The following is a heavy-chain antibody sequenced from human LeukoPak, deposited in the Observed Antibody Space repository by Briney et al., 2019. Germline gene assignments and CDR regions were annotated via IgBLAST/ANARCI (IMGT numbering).Heavy chain of an antibody. J-gene: IGHJ3*02. CDR2: ISYDGSNT. D-gene: IGHD6-13*01. CDR3: AKEAAAGSAFDI. CDR1: GFTFSSYG. V-gene: IGHV3-30*18. Sequence: GGSLRLSCAASGFTFSSYGMHWVRQAPGKGLEWVAVISYDGSNTYYADSVKGRFTISRDNSKNTLYLQMNSLRGEDTAVYYCAKEAAAGSAFDIWGQGTMVTVSP.